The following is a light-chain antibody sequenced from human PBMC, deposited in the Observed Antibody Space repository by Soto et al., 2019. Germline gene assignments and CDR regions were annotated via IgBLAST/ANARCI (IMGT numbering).Light chain of an antibody. CDR1: QSGSSSY. CDR2: GAS. CDR3: QFYGSSLIT. V-gene: IGKV3-20*01. Sequence: EIVLTQSPGTLSLSPGVRATLSCRASQSGSSSYLAWYQQKTGQAPRLLIYGASSRATGIPDRFSGSGYGTDFNLTISRLETEDSAVYYCQFYGSSLITFGQGTRLEIK. J-gene: IGKJ5*01.